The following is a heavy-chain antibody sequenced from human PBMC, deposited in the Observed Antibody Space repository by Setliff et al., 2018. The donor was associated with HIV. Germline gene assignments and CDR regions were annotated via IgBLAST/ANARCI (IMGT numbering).Heavy chain of an antibody. CDR2: INHSRST. D-gene: IGHD3-10*01. CDR3: ARGVPPPFSMFRGVHRFGYMDV. Sequence: KTSETLSLTCAVYGGSFTDYYWSWIRQPPGKGLEWIGEINHSRSTNYKPSLKSRVTMSVDTSKSQFSLKLGSVTAADTAVYYCARGVPPPFSMFRGVHRFGYMDVWGKGTTVTVSS. V-gene: IGHV4-34*01. J-gene: IGHJ6*03. CDR1: GGSFTDYY.